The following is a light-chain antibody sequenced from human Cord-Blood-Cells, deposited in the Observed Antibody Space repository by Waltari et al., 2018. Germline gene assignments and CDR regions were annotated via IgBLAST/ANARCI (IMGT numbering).Light chain of an antibody. J-gene: IGKJ1*01. CDR2: DAS. CDR1: QDISNS. V-gene: IGKV1-33*01. Sequence: DIQMTQSPSSLSAYVGDRVTITCQASQDISNSLNWYQQKPGKAPKLLIYDASNLETGVPSRFSGSGSGTDFTFTISSLQPEDIATYYCQQYDNLPWTFGQGTKVEIK. CDR3: QQYDNLPWT.